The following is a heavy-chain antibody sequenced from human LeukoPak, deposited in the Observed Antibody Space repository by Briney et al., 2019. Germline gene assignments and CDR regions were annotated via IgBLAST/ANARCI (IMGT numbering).Heavy chain of an antibody. D-gene: IGHD3-3*01. V-gene: IGHV1-8*02. Sequence: ASVKVSCKASGYTFTGYHLYWVRQAPGQGLEYMGWLNPNSGDTNYAQKFQGRVTMTRNTSISTAYMELSSLRSEDTAAYYCARGGARTYYDFWSGYYLELGNWFDPWGQGTLVTVSS. CDR2: LNPNSGDT. J-gene: IGHJ5*02. CDR3: ARGGARTYYDFWSGYYLELGNWFDP. CDR1: GYTFTGYH.